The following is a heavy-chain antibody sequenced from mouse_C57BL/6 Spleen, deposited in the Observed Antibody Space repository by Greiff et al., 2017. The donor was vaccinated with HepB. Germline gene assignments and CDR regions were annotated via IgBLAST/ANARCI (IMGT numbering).Heavy chain of an antibody. Sequence: VQLQQSGAELMKPGASVKLSCKATGYTFTGYWIEWVKQRPGHGLEWIGEILPGSGSTNYNEKFKGKATFTADTSSNTAYMQLSSLTTEDSAIYYCARFPPITTVVANDAMDYWGQGTSVTVSS. CDR2: ILPGSGST. CDR1: GYTFTGYW. J-gene: IGHJ4*01. CDR3: ARFPPITTVVANDAMDY. D-gene: IGHD1-1*01. V-gene: IGHV1-9*01.